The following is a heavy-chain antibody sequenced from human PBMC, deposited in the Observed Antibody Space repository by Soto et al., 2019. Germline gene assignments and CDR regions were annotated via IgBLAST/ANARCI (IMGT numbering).Heavy chain of an antibody. V-gene: IGHV3-7*01. D-gene: IGHD1-26*01. CDR1: GFTFSKYW. CDR2: IKHDGSEK. Sequence: EVQLVESGGGLVQPGGSLRLSCAASGFTFSKYWMNWVRQAPGKGLEWVANIKHDGSEKYYVDSVKGRFTISRDNAKISLYLQMNSLRAEDTAVYYCASSKWELRVSAYDIWGQGTMVTVSS. CDR3: ASSKWELRVSAYDI. J-gene: IGHJ3*02.